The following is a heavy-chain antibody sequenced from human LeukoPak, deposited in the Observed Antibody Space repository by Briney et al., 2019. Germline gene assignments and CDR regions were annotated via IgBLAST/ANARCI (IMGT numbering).Heavy chain of an antibody. V-gene: IGHV3-23*01. CDR3: AKDRGYCSGGSCLGY. J-gene: IGHJ4*02. D-gene: IGHD2-15*01. Sequence: GGSLRLSCAASGFTFSSYGMSWVRQAPGKGLEWVSAISGSGGSTYYADSVKGRFTISRDNSKNTLYLQMNSLRAEDTAVYYCAKDRGYCSGGSCLGYWGQGTLVTVSS. CDR1: GFTFSSYG. CDR2: ISGSGGST.